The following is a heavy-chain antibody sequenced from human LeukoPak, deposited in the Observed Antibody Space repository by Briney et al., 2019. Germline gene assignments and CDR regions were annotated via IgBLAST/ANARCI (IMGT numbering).Heavy chain of an antibody. V-gene: IGHV4-59*12. CDR3: ARDNSGEEPYYFDY. Sequence: PSETLSLTCSVSGGSIGSYHWSWIRQPPGKGLEWIGHVHYTWNTKYNPSLTGRVSISLDRSKNQFSLSLSSLTAADTAVYYCARDNSGEEPYYFDYWGQGTLVTVSS. CDR2: VHYTWNT. J-gene: IGHJ4*02. D-gene: IGHD1-26*01. CDR1: GGSIGSYH.